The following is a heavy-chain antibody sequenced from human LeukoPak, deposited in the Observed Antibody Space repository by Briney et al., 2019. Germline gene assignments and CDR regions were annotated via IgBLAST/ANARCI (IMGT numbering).Heavy chain of an antibody. CDR1: GYTFTSYG. J-gene: IGHJ6*03. Sequence: ASVKVSCKASGYTFTSYGISWVRQAPGQGLEWMGWISAYNGNTNYAQKLQGRVTMTTDTSTSTAYMELRSLRSDDTAVYYCARDLGLRFLEWLFVNPTSNYYYMDVWGKGTTVTVSS. CDR3: ARDLGLRFLEWLFVNPTSNYYYMDV. D-gene: IGHD3-3*01. CDR2: ISAYNGNT. V-gene: IGHV1-18*01.